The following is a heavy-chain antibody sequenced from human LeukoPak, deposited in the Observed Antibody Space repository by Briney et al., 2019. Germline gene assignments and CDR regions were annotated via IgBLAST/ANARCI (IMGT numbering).Heavy chain of an antibody. CDR3: ARVVLGAAADPYYFDY. V-gene: IGHV4-39*01. CDR2: IYYSGST. Sequence: SETLSLTCTVSGGSISSSSYYWGWIRQPPGKGLEWIGSIYYSGSTYYNPSLKSRVTISVDTSKNQFSLKLSSVTAADTAVYYCARVVLGAAADPYYFDYWGQGTLVTVSS. CDR1: GGSISSSSYY. J-gene: IGHJ4*02. D-gene: IGHD6-13*01.